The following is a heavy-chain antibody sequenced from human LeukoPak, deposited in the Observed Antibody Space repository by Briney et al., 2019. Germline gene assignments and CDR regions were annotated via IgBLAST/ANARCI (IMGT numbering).Heavy chain of an antibody. V-gene: IGHV3-74*01. D-gene: IGHD3-10*01. Sequence: PGGSLRLSCAASGFTFSNNWMHWVRQVPGKGLAWVSRINRDATITNYADSVKGRFTISRDNAKNALYLQMHSLRVEDTAVFYCLREIGAPGSFALWGSGTMVADSS. CDR1: GFTFSNNW. CDR3: LREIGAPGSFAL. CDR2: INRDATIT. J-gene: IGHJ3*01.